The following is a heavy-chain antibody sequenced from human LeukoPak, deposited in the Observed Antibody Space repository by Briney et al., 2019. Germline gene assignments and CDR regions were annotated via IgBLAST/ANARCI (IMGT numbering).Heavy chain of an antibody. V-gene: IGHV1-8*02. D-gene: IGHD6-13*01. Sequence: GASVKVSCKASGYTFTGYYMHWVRQATGQGLEWMGWMNPNSGNTGYAQKFQGRVTMTRNTSISTAYMELSSLRSEDTAVYYCARSPRFKAAGTLGWFDPWGQGTLVTVSS. J-gene: IGHJ5*02. CDR1: GYTFTGYY. CDR2: MNPNSGNT. CDR3: ARSPRFKAAGTLGWFDP.